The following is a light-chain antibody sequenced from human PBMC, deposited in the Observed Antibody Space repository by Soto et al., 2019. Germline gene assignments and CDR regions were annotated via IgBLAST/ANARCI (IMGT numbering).Light chain of an antibody. CDR3: VLYMGSGISV. V-gene: IGLV8-61*01. CDR2: STN. Sequence: QTVVTQEPSFSGSPGRTVTLTCGLSSGSVSTSYYPSWYQQTPGQAPRTLIYSTNTRSSGVPDRFSGSILGNKAALTITGAQEDDESDYYCVLYMGSGISVFGGGTKLTVL. CDR1: SGSVSTSYY. J-gene: IGLJ2*01.